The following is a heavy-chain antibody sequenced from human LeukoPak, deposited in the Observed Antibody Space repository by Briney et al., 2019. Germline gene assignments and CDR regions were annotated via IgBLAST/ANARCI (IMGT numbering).Heavy chain of an antibody. CDR2: IYYSGST. Sequence: SETLSLTCTVSGGSISSYYWNWIRQPPGKRLEWIGYIYYSGSTNYNPSLKSRVTISVDTSKNQFSLKVSSVTAADTAVYYCARRDNWNFDYWGQGTLVTVSS. V-gene: IGHV4-59*01. D-gene: IGHD1-20*01. CDR1: GGSISSYY. CDR3: ARRDNWNFDY. J-gene: IGHJ4*02.